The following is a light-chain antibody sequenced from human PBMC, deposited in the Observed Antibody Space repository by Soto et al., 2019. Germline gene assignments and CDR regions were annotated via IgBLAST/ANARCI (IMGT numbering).Light chain of an antibody. V-gene: IGLV2-14*03. CDR2: DVT. J-gene: IGLJ1*01. CDR3: SSYTTSSTYV. Sequence: QSALTQPASVSGSPGQSITISCTGTSSDVGGYNYVSWYQQHPGKAPKLMIYDVTNRPSGVSDRFSGSKSGYTASLTISGLLAEDEADYYCSSYTTSSTYVFGTGTKLTVL. CDR1: SSDVGGYNY.